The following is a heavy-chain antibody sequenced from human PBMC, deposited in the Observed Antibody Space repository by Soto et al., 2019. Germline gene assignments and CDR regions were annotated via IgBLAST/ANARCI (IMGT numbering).Heavy chain of an antibody. J-gene: IGHJ4*02. CDR2: ISSSSSYI. D-gene: IGHD5-12*01. Sequence: GGSLRLSCAASGFTFSSYSMNWVRQAPGKGLEWVSSISSSSSYIYYADSVKGRFTISRDNAKNSLYLQMNSLRAEDTAVYYCARVWYEATINSDYWGQGTLVTVSS. V-gene: IGHV3-21*01. CDR1: GFTFSSYS. CDR3: ARVWYEATINSDY.